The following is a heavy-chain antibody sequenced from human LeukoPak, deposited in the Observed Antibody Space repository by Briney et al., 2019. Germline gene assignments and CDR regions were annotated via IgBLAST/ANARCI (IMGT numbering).Heavy chain of an antibody. CDR3: VREDTPATANY. CDR1: GLNFANHA. V-gene: IGHV3-23*01. D-gene: IGHD2-21*02. J-gene: IGHJ4*02. CDR2: IIVGGDIT. Sequence: PGGSLRLSCAASGLNFANHAMSWVRQTAGKGLEWVSAIIVGGDITYYADSVKGRFTISRDNSKDTLFLQMHSLSPGDTAVYYCVREDTPATANYWGQGTLVTISS.